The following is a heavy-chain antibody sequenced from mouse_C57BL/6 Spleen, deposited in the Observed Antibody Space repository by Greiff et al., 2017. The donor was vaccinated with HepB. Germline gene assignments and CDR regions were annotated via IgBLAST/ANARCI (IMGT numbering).Heavy chain of an antibody. Sequence: VQLQQSGAELMKPGASVKLSCKATGYTFTGYWLEWVKQRPGHGLEWIGEILPGSGSTNNNEKFKGKATFTADTSSNPAYMKLSSLPTEDSAILYCAVRGVYDCGISYYFDVWGTGTTVTVSS. J-gene: IGHJ1*03. CDR3: AVRGVYDCGISYYFDV. D-gene: IGHD1-1*01. CDR1: GYTFTGYW. CDR2: ILPGSGST. V-gene: IGHV1-9*01.